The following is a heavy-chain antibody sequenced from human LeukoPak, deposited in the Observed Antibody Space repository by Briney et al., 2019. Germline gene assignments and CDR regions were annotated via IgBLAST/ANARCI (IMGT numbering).Heavy chain of an antibody. CDR1: GFTVSSNY. J-gene: IGHJ3*02. CDR2: IYSGGST. V-gene: IGHV3-53*01. Sequence: GGSLRLSCAASGFTVSSNYMSWVRQAPGKGLEWVSVIYSGGSTYYADSVKGRFTISRDNSKNTLYLQMNSLRAEDTAVYYCARDPIVVEEAGAFDIWGQGTMVTVSS. CDR3: ARDPIVVEEAGAFDI. D-gene: IGHD2-2*01.